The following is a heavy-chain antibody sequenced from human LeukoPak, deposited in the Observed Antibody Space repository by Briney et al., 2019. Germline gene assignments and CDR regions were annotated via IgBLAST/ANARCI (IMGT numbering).Heavy chain of an antibody. J-gene: IGHJ5*02. V-gene: IGHV4-34*01. CDR1: GGSFSGYY. CDR3: ARERHYCSSTSCYGASWFDP. Sequence: PSETLSLTCAVYGGSFSGYYWSWIRQPPGKGLEWIGEINHSGSTNYNPSLKSRVTISVDTSKNQFSLKLSSVTAADTAVYYCARERHYCSSTSCYGASWFDPWGQGTLVTVSS. D-gene: IGHD2-2*01. CDR2: INHSGST.